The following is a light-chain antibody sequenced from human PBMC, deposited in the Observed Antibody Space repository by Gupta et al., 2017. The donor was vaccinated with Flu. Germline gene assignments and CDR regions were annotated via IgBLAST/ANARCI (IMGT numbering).Light chain of an antibody. Sequence: DSQSVSSNLAWEQQKPGQAPRLLIYGASNRAKGITDRFSGSGYGTEFTLTISSRQYEDFAVYYWQQDNNWGTFGQGTKVEIK. CDR3: QQDNNWGT. V-gene: IGKV3-15*01. CDR1: QSVSSN. J-gene: IGKJ1*01. CDR2: GAS.